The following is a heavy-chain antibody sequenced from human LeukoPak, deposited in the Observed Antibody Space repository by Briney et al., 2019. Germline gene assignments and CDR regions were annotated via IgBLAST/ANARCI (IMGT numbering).Heavy chain of an antibody. CDR2: IYYSGST. V-gene: IGHV4-59*01. CDR3: ARGREQWLLGGFDY. J-gene: IGHJ4*02. D-gene: IGHD6-19*01. Sequence: SETLSLTCTVSGGSISSYYWSWIRQPPGKGLEWIGDIYYSGSTNYNPSLKSRVTISVDTSKNQFSLKLSSVTAADTAVYYCARGREQWLLGGFDYWGQGTLVTVSS. CDR1: GGSISSYY.